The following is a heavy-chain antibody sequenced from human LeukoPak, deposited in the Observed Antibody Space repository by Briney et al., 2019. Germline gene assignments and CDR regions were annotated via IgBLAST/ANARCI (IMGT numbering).Heavy chain of an antibody. Sequence: SETLSLTCTVSGGSISSYYWSWIRQPPGKGLEWIGYIYYSGSTNYNPSLRSRVSISVDTSKNQFSLKLRSVTAADTAVYYCARVNYYDSSGYPLDVWGQGTTVTVSS. CDR2: IYYSGST. V-gene: IGHV4-59*01. CDR3: ARVNYYDSSGYPLDV. D-gene: IGHD3-22*01. CDR1: GGSISSYY. J-gene: IGHJ6*02.